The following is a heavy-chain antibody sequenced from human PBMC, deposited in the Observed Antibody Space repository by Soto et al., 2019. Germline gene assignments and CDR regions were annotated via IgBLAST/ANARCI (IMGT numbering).Heavy chain of an antibody. Sequence: SETLSLTCTVSGGSISSSSYYWGWIRQPPGKGLEWIGSIYYSGSTYYNPSLKSRVTISVDTSKNQFSLKLSSVTAADTAVYYCASQASPYYYYGMDVWGQGTTVT. CDR2: IYYSGST. CDR1: GGSISSSSYY. V-gene: IGHV4-39*01. J-gene: IGHJ6*02. CDR3: ASQASPYYYYGMDV.